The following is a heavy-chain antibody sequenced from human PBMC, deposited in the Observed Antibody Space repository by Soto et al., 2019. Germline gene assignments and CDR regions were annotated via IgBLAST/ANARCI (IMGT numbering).Heavy chain of an antibody. V-gene: IGHV4-59*01. CDR2: IYYSGST. J-gene: IGHJ6*02. D-gene: IGHD3-10*01. CDR1: GGSIRSYY. CDR3: ARDLGYYGSGSYYKNYYGMDV. Sequence: PSETLSLTCTVSGGSIRSYYWSWIRQPPGKGLEWIGYIYYSGSTNYNPSLKSRVTISVDTSKNQFSLKLSSVTAADTAVYYCARDLGYYGSGSYYKNYYGMDVWGQGTTVTVSS.